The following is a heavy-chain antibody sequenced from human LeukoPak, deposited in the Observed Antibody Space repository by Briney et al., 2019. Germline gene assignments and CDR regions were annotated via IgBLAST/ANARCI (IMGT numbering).Heavy chain of an antibody. D-gene: IGHD3-3*01. CDR3: ARGRYYDFWSGYGNYNWFDP. CDR2: IYYSGST. J-gene: IGHJ5*02. V-gene: IGHV4-39*01. Sequence: PSETLSLTCTVSGGSISSSSYYWGWIRQPPGKGLEWIGSIYYSGSTYYNPSLKSRVTISVDTSKNQFSLKLSSVTAADTAVYYYARGRYYDFWSGYGNYNWFDPWGQGTLVTVSS. CDR1: GGSISSSSYY.